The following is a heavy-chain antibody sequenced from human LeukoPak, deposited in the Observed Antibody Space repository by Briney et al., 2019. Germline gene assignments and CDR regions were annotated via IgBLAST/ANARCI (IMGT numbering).Heavy chain of an antibody. J-gene: IGHJ4*02. V-gene: IGHV3-23*01. Sequence: GASLRLSCAASGFTFSSYAMSWVRQAPGKGLEWVSAISGSGGSTYNADSVKGRFTISRDNSKNTLYLQMNSLRAEDTAVYYCAKDFYYDSSGYYHPTTIDYWGQGTLVTVSS. CDR2: ISGSGGST. CDR1: GFTFSSYA. CDR3: AKDFYYDSSGYYHPTTIDY. D-gene: IGHD3-22*01.